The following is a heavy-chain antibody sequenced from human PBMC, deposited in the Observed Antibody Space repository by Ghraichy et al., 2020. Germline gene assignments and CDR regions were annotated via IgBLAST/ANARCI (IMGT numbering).Heavy chain of an antibody. D-gene: IGHD1-1*01. CDR2: MNPDSGNT. CDR1: GGTFTNYD. V-gene: IGHV1-8*01. J-gene: IGHJ5*02. CDR3: ARNPARTGWFDP. Sequence: ASVKVSCKASGGTFTNYDINWVRQAPGQGLEWMGWMNPDSGNTGYAQKFQGRVTMTRNTAISTAYMELTSLTSEDTAVYYCARNPARTGWFDPWGQGTLVTVSS.